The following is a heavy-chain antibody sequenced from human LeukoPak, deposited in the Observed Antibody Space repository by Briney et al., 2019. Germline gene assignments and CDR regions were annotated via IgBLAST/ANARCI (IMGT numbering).Heavy chain of an antibody. CDR1: GGSFSGYY. V-gene: IGHV4-59*01. CDR3: AREVWSGYYVSYYFDY. D-gene: IGHD3-3*01. Sequence: SETLSLTCAVYGGSFSGYYWNWIRQPPGKGLEWIGYIYYSGSTNYNPSLKSRVTISVDTSKNQFSLKLSSVTAADTAVYYCAREVWSGYYVSYYFDYWGQGTLVTVSS. J-gene: IGHJ4*02. CDR2: IYYSGST.